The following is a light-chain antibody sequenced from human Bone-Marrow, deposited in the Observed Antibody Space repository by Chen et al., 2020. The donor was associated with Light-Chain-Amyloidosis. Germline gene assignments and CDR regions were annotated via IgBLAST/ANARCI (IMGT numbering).Light chain of an antibody. V-gene: IGKV1-33*01. CDR2: DAT. CDR1: QEINIF. Sequence: DIQMTQSPPSLSASVGDRVTVTCQASQEINIFLNWYQQKPGKAPKLLIYDATYLDAGVPSRFSGRGSWTDFTLTISSLQPEDVATYYCHQYNTVPLTFGGGTKVQIK. J-gene: IGKJ4*01. CDR3: HQYNTVPLT.